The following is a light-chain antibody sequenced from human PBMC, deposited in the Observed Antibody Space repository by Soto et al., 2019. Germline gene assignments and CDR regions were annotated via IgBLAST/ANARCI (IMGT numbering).Light chain of an antibody. CDR3: QESFSTLWGT. V-gene: IGKV1-39*01. Sequence: DIQMTQSPASLSASVGDRVTLTCRTSQSINNCLNWYQQKPGKAPTVLIYGASSLQSGVPLRFSGSGSGTDFTLTISSLQPEDFATYYCQESFSTLWGTCGQGTKVDIK. CDR2: GAS. CDR1: QSINNC. J-gene: IGKJ1*01.